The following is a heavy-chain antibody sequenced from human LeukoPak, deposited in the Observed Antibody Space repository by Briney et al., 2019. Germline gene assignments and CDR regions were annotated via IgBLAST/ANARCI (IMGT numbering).Heavy chain of an antibody. J-gene: IGHJ3*02. CDR2: INPKSGGT. CDR3: ARGPRITIFGVVMANDAFDI. CDR1: GYTFTIYG. Sequence: ASVKVSCKASGYTFTIYGITWVRQAPGQGLEWMGWINPKSGGTVYAQKFQGRVTMTRDTSSSTAYMELSRLRFDDTVVYYCARGPRITIFGVVMANDAFDIWGQGTMVTVSS. D-gene: IGHD3-3*01. V-gene: IGHV1-2*02.